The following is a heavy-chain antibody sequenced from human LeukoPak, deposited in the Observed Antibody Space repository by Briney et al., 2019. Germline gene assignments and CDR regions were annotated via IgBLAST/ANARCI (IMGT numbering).Heavy chain of an antibody. CDR1: GFTYSSYG. V-gene: IGHV3-30*02. CDR2: IGFNGRDV. CDR3: VKEIH. Sequence: GGSLRLSFPASGFTYSSYGMNWVRQAPGKGLDGIGFIGFNGRDVYYADSVKGRFTLSRDNAEKTLYLEMTSLRAEDTAVYYCVKEIHGGQGTLVIVSS. J-gene: IGHJ4*02.